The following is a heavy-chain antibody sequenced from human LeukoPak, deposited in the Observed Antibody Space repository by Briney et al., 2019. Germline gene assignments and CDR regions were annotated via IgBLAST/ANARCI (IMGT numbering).Heavy chain of an antibody. V-gene: IGHV4-34*01. J-gene: IGHJ3*02. D-gene: IGHD3-16*01. Sequence: SETLSLTCAVYGGSFSGYYWSWIRQPPGKGLEWIGEINHSGSTNYNPSLKSRVTISVDTSKNQFSLKLSSVTAADTAVYYCARDVTYDSAFDIWGQGTMVTVSS. CDR1: GGSFSGYY. CDR3: ARDVTYDSAFDI. CDR2: INHSGST.